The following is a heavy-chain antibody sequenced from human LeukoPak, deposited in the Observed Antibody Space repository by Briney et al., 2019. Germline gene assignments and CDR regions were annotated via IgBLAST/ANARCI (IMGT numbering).Heavy chain of an antibody. CDR2: INHSGST. Sequence: PSETLSLTCAVYGGSFSGYYWSWIRQPPGKGLEWIGEINHSGSTNYNPSLKNRVTISVDTSKNQFSLKLSSVTAADTAVYYCARAGWFGEFSTDYWGQGTLVTVSS. V-gene: IGHV4-34*01. J-gene: IGHJ4*02. D-gene: IGHD3-10*01. CDR1: GGSFSGYY. CDR3: ARAGWFGEFSTDY.